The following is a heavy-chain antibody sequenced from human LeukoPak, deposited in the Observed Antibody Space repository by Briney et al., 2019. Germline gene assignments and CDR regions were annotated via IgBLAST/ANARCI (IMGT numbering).Heavy chain of an antibody. D-gene: IGHD6-6*01. Sequence: PGRSLRLSCAASGFTFSSYAMHWVRQAPGKGLEWVAVISYDGSNKYYADSVKGRFTISRDNSKNTLYLQMNSLRAEDTAVYYCARDLRFQLAYMDVWGKGTTVTVSS. CDR1: GFTFSSYA. CDR3: ARDLRFQLAYMDV. J-gene: IGHJ6*03. CDR2: ISYDGSNK. V-gene: IGHV3-30-3*01.